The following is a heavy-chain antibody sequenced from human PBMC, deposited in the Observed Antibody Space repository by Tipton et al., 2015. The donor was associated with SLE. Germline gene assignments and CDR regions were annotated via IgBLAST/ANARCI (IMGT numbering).Heavy chain of an antibody. CDR1: GGSISSYY. D-gene: IGHD1-26*01. CDR3: ARSGSYPYYYYYMDV. V-gene: IGHV4-59*01. CDR2: IYYSGST. Sequence: GLVKPSETLAVTCSVSGGSISSYYWSWIRQPPGKGLEWIGYIYYSGSTNYNPSLKSRVTISVDTSKNQFSLKLSSVTAADTAVYYCARSGSYPYYYYYMDVWGKGTTVTVSS. J-gene: IGHJ6*03.